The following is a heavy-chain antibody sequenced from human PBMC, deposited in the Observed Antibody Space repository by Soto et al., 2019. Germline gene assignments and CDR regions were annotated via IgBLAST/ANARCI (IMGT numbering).Heavy chain of an antibody. CDR1: GYTFTANY. CDR3: ARGTGTSWFDP. J-gene: IGHJ5*02. D-gene: IGHD1-7*01. CDR2: INSNSGGT. Sequence: XSVKDSCNASGYTFTANYIHWVRQAPGQGLEWMGWINSNSGGTKYAQNFQGRVTLTRDTSISTVYMDLSRLISDDTAVYYCARGTGTSWFDPWGQGTLVTVSS. V-gene: IGHV1-2*02.